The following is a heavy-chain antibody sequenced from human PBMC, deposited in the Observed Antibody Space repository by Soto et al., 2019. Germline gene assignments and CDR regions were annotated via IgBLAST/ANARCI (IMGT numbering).Heavy chain of an antibody. CDR3: ASRDRIAVAGQPFDY. D-gene: IGHD6-19*01. V-gene: IGHV4-30-2*01. CDR2: TYHSGNP. J-gene: IGHJ4*02. Sequence: PSETLSLTCDVSGDTISTGGYTWAWIRQPPGKALEWIGHTYHSGNPYYNPSLKSRVIISVDRSKNQFSLKVRSVTAADTAVYYCASRDRIAVAGQPFDYWGQGTLVTVSS. CDR1: GDTISTGGYT.